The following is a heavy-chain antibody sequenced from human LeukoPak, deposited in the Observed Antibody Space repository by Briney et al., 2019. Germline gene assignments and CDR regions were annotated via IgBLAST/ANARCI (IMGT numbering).Heavy chain of an antibody. CDR1: GGSISLFY. D-gene: IGHD5-18*01. CDR3: AADAGYPSRHDS. CDR2: IYTSERI. J-gene: IGHJ4*02. V-gene: IGHV4-4*07. Sequence: SETLSLTCTVSGGSISLFYWSWIRQPAGKGLEWIGHIYTSERINYNPSLKSRVTMSVDTSKNQFSLKLRSVTAADTAVYFCAADAGYPSRHDSWGRGTLVTVSS.